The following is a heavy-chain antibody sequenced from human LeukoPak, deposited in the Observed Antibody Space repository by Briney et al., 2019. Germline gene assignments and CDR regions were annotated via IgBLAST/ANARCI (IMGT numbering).Heavy chain of an antibody. Sequence: SETLSLTCTVSGGPIFSYYWGWIRQTAGKGLEWIGRLYPGVGTDYNPSLKSRVTMSVDTSKKQFALKLSAVTAADTAVYYCARLKFYDSTGYSPGHYMDVWGKGTTVTVSS. CDR1: GGPIFSYY. CDR3: ARLKFYDSTGYSPGHYMDV. V-gene: IGHV4-4*07. CDR2: LYPGVGT. J-gene: IGHJ6*03. D-gene: IGHD3-22*01.